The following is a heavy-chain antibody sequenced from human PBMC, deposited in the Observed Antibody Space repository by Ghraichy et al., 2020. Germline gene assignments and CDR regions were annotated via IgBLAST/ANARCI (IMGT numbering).Heavy chain of an antibody. CDR1: GGSISSYY. V-gene: IGHV4-59*01. Sequence: SETLSLTCTVSGGSISSYYWSWIRQPPGKGLEWIGYIYYSGSTNYNPSLKSRVTISVDTSKNQFSLKLSSVTAADTAVYYCARDGAFDYGDYGYFDLWGRGTLVTVSS. CDR3: ARDGAFDYGDYGYFDL. J-gene: IGHJ2*01. D-gene: IGHD4-17*01. CDR2: IYYSGST.